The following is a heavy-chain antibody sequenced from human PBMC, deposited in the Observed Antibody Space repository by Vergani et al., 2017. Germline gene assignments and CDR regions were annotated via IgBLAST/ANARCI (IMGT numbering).Heavy chain of an antibody. Sequence: QVQLQESGPGLVKPSQTLSLTCTVSGGSISSGGYYWSWIRQHPGKGLEWIGHIYYSGSTYYNPSLKSRVTISVDTSKNQFSLKLSSVTAADTAVYYCARAHDYGDYEYWYFDLWGRGTLVTVSS. CDR2: IYYSGST. V-gene: IGHV4-31*03. CDR1: GGSISSGGYY. D-gene: IGHD4-17*01. CDR3: ARAHDYGDYEYWYFDL. J-gene: IGHJ2*01.